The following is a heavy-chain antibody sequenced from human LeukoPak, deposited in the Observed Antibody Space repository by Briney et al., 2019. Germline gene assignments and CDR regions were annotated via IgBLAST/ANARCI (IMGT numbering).Heavy chain of an antibody. CDR1: GLTFSSYA. CDR3: AKDWSGKGSGSYKPHYYYGMDV. D-gene: IGHD3-10*01. V-gene: IGHV3-23*01. J-gene: IGHJ6*02. Sequence: GGSLRLSCAASGLTFSSYAMSWVRQAPGKGLEWVSVISGSGGSTYYADSVKGRFTISRDNSKNTLYLQMNSLRAEDTAVYYCAKDWSGKGSGSYKPHYYYGMDVWGQGTTVTVSS. CDR2: ISGSGGST.